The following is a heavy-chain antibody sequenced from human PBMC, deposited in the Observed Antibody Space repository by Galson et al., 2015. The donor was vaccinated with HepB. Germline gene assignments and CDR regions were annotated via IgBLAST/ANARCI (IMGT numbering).Heavy chain of an antibody. CDR3: ARATYSYHFIWAGGFDI. V-gene: IGHV6-1*01. J-gene: IGHJ3*02. Sequence: CAISGDSVSNNNVAWNWIRQSPSRGLEWLGRTFYRSQWYNNSAPSVTGRLTIKPDTSKNQFSLQLNSVTPEDTAVYFCARATYSYHFIWAGGFDIWGQGAMVTVSS. CDR2: TFYRSQWYN. D-gene: IGHD3-3*02. CDR1: GDSVSNNNVA.